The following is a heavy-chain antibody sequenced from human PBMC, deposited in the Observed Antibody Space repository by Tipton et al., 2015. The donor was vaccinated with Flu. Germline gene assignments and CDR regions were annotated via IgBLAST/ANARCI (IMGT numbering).Heavy chain of an antibody. CDR2: IYHSGST. D-gene: IGHD6-13*01. V-gene: IGHV4-38-2*01. J-gene: IGHJ4*02. CDR1: GYSISSGYY. CDR3: ARLRMGSSWYNEGCYFDY. Sequence: TLSLTCAVSGYSISSGYYWGWIRQPPGKGLEWIGSIYHSGSTYYNPSLKSRVTISVDTSKNQFSLKLSSVTAADTAVYYCARLRMGSSWYNEGCYFDYWGQGTLVTVSS.